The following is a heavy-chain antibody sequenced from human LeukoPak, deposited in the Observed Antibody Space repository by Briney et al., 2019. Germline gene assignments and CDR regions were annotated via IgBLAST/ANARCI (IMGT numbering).Heavy chain of an antibody. CDR1: GGSISSGSYY. D-gene: IGHD3-22*01. J-gene: IGHJ5*02. Sequence: SETLSLTCTVSGGSISSGSYYWSWIRQPAGKGLEWIGRIYTSGSTNYNPSLKSRVTISVDTSKNQFSLKLSSVTAADTAVYYCARDLQYDSSGYYFRWFDPWGQGTLVTVSS. CDR3: ARDLQYDSSGYYFRWFDP. CDR2: IYTSGST. V-gene: IGHV4-61*02.